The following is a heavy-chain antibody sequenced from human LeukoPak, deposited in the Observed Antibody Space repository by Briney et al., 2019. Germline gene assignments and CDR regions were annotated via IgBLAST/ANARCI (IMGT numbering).Heavy chain of an antibody. V-gene: IGHV4-34*01. D-gene: IGHD3-22*01. CDR3: ARGRLGSVVFEGYYYFMDV. CDR2: VYNGGST. J-gene: IGHJ6*03. CDR1: GGSFNDYF. Sequence: SETLSLTCTVYGGSFNDYFWTWIRQPPGKGLEWIGEVYNGGSTNYNPSLKSRVIISVDTSKNQFSLRLSSVTAADTAVYYCARGRLGSVVFEGYYYFMDVWGKGTTVTVSS.